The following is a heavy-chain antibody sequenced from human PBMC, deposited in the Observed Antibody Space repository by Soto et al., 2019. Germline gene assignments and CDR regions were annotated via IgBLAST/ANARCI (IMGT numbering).Heavy chain of an antibody. CDR1: GFTLSDAY. CDR2: IKSKTDGATT. Sequence: EVQLVESGGGLVKPGGSLRLSCAASGFTLSDAYMNWVRQAPGTGLEWVGRIKSKTDGATTDYAAPVQGRFTISTDDSKHTLYLQMNSLNTEDTAVYYCSTDGGYCANGLFFLTHFWGQGSLVTVSA. CDR3: STDGGYCANGLFFLTHF. D-gene: IGHD2-8*01. J-gene: IGHJ4*02. V-gene: IGHV3-15*07.